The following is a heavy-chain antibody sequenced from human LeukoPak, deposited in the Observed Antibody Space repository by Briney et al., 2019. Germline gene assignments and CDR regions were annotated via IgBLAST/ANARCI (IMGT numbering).Heavy chain of an antibody. V-gene: IGHV4-38-2*02. CDR3: ATTIDPMVRGQAGFDY. CDR1: GYSISSGYY. Sequence: SETLSLTCTVSGYSISSGYYWGWIRQPPGKGLEWIGSIYHSGSTYYNPSLKSRVTISVDTSKNQFSLKLSSVTAADTAVYYCATTIDPMVRGQAGFDYWGQGTLVTVSS. D-gene: IGHD3-10*01. J-gene: IGHJ4*02. CDR2: IYHSGST.